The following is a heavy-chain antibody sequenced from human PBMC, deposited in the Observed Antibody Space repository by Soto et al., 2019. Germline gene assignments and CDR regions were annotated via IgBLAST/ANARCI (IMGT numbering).Heavy chain of an antibody. Sequence: QVQLVESGGGVVQPGRSLRISCAASGFTFSSYAMHWVRQAPGKGLEWVAVISYDGSNKYYADSVKGRFTISRDNSKNTLYLQMNSLRAEDTAVYYCARESTGSYGLDYWGQGTLVTVSS. CDR3: ARESTGSYGLDY. V-gene: IGHV3-30-3*01. CDR2: ISYDGSNK. J-gene: IGHJ4*02. CDR1: GFTFSSYA. D-gene: IGHD1-26*01.